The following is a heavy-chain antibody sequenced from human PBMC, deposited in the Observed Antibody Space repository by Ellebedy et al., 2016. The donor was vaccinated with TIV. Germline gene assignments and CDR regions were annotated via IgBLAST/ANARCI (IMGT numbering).Heavy chain of an antibody. CDR3: ARRYDFWSGYHDS. D-gene: IGHD3-3*01. CDR2: IYYSGST. Sequence: MPSETLSLTCNVSGGSLSRYYWSWIRQPPGKGLEWIAYIYYSGSTNYNPSLKSRVSISVDTFKSQFSLSLRSVTAADTAVYYCARRYDFWSGYHDSWGQGTLVTVSS. CDR1: GGSLSRYY. J-gene: IGHJ4*02. V-gene: IGHV4-59*01.